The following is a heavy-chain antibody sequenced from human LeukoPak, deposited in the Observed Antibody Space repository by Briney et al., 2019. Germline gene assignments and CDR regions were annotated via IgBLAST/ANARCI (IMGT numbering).Heavy chain of an antibody. V-gene: IGHV4-34*01. J-gene: IGHJ4*02. D-gene: IGHD3-16*01. CDR1: GGSFSGYY. CDR3: ARGRALSFWVY. Sequence: SETLSLTCAAYGGSFSGYYWSWIRQPPGKGLEWIGEINHSGSTNYNPSLKSRVTISVDTSKNQFSLKLSSVTAADTAVYYCARGRALSFWVYWGQGTLVTVSS. CDR2: INHSGST.